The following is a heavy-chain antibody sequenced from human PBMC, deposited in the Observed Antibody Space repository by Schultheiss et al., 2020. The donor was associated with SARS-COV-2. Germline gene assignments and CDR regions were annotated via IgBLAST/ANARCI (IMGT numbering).Heavy chain of an antibody. V-gene: IGHV3-74*01. J-gene: IGHJ4*02. Sequence: GGSLRLSCAASGFAFSTHWMHWVRQAPGKGLVWVSCIYSDESTANYADSVKGRFTISRDNAKNTLYLQMNSLRAEDTAVYYCARDAGYSSSWIDYWGQGTLVTVSS. CDR3: ARDAGYSSSWIDY. CDR1: GFAFSTHW. CDR2: IYSDESTA. D-gene: IGHD6-13*01.